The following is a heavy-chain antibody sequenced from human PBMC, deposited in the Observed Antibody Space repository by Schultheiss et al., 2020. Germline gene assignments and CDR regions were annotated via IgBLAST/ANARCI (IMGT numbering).Heavy chain of an antibody. D-gene: IGHD5-24*01. CDR3: AKVRRDGYNPFDY. CDR1: GFTFSNAW. V-gene: IGHV3-30*18. CDR2: ISYDGSNK. Sequence: GGSLRLSCTASGFTFSNAWMSWVRQAPGKGLEWVAVISYDGSNKYYADSVKGRFTISRDNAKNTLYLQMNSLRAEDTAVYYCAKVRRDGYNPFDYWGQGTLVNVYS. J-gene: IGHJ4*02.